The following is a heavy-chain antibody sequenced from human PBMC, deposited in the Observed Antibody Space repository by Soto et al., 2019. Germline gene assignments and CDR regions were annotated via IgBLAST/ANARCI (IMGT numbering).Heavy chain of an antibody. CDR2: VDPEDGET. J-gene: IGHJ4*02. V-gene: IGHV1-24*01. CDR1: GYTFTSYY. D-gene: IGHD1-26*01. CDR3: ATRAWNVGSYFYX. Sequence: ASVKVSFKSSGYTFTSYYVHWVRQAPGQGLEWIGGVDPEDGETIYSQKFQGRVTMTEDTSTDTDYMELRSLRSGDTAVYYCATRAWNVGSYFYXWGQGTLLTVSX.